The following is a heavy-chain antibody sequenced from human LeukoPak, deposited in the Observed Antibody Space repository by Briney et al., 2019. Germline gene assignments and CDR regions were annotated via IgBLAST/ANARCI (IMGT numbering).Heavy chain of an antibody. D-gene: IGHD3/OR15-3a*01. V-gene: IGHV3-23*01. CDR2: ISGSGSST. Sequence: GGSLRLSCAASGFTFSSYAMSWVRQAPGKGLEWVSAISGSGSSTYYADSVKGRFTISRDNSKNTLYLQMNSLRAEDTAVYCCARWVGPSGRRGVDYWGQGTLVTVSS. J-gene: IGHJ4*02. CDR3: ARWVGPSGRRGVDY. CDR1: GFTFSSYA.